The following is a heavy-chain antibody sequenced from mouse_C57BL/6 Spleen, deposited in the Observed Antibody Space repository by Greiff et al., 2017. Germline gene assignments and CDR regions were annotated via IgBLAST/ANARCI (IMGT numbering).Heavy chain of an antibody. CDR2: ICTGGGT. Sequence: VQLQQSGPGLVAPSQSLSITCTVSGFSLTSYTISWVRQPTGKGLEWLGVICTGGGTTSNSPLKSRLSIGKDNSTIQVFLKMISLQTDDTARYYCARAGLRHGFDYWGQGTTLTVSS. D-gene: IGHD2-4*01. V-gene: IGHV2-9-1*01. CDR1: GFSLTSYT. CDR3: ARAGLRHGFDY. J-gene: IGHJ2*01.